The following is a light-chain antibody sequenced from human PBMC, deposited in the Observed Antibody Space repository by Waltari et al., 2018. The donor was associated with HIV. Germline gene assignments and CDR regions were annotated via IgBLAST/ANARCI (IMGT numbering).Light chain of an antibody. Sequence: QSLLTQPPSASGTPGQRVTISCSGSSSNIGSKTVNWYQQLPGTAPRVLIYNNKERPSGVPDRFSGSKSGTSASLTISGLQSADEADYYCAAWDDSVNGWVFGGGTKLTVL. CDR3: AAWDDSVNGWV. J-gene: IGLJ3*02. V-gene: IGLV1-44*01. CDR1: SSNIGSKT. CDR2: NNK.